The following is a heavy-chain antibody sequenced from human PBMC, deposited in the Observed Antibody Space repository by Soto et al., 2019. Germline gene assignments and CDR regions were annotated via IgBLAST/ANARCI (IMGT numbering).Heavy chain of an antibody. J-gene: IGHJ4*02. V-gene: IGHV1-69*13. CDR2: IIPIFGTA. CDR3: ATAEVDY. CDR1: GGTFSSYA. Sequence: SVNVSCKASGGTFSSYAISWMRQAPGQGLELMGGIIPIFGTANYAQKFQGRVTITAXXXXXXAXMXLXXLRSEDTAVYYCATAEVDYWGPGTLVTVSS.